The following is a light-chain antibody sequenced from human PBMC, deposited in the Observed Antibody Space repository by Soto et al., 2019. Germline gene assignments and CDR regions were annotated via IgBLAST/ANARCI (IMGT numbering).Light chain of an antibody. CDR1: TGEITSGYY. Sequence: QAVLTQEPSLTVAPGGTVTLTCGSSTGEITSGYYPNWFQQKPGQAPRVLIYSTSNKHSWTPTRFSGSLLGGKAALTLSGVQPEDEADYYCLLYYGGPVVFGGGTKLTVL. J-gene: IGLJ2*01. CDR3: LLYYGGPVV. CDR2: STS. V-gene: IGLV7-43*01.